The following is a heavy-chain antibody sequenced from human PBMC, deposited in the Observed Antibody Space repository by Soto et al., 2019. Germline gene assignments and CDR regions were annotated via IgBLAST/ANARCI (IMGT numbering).Heavy chain of an antibody. V-gene: IGHV4-38-2*01. CDR2: IYHSGST. Sequence: PSETLSLTCVVSDHSISNDYYWSWIRQPPGKGLEWIGSIYHSGSTYYNLSLRSRLTISVDTSKNQFSLKLSSVTAADTAVYYCARSTNWNYWFDPWGQGTLVTVS. CDR3: ARSTNWNYWFDP. D-gene: IGHD1-7*01. J-gene: IGHJ5*02. CDR1: DHSISNDYY.